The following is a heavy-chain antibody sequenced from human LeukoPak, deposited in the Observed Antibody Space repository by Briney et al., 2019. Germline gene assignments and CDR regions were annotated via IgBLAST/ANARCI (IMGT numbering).Heavy chain of an antibody. CDR2: MNLNSGNT. V-gene: IGHV1-8*03. J-gene: IGHJ3*02. CDR1: GYTFTSYG. D-gene: IGHD6-13*01. CDR3: ARDYKEEYSSSWYERSAFDI. Sequence: ASVKVSCKASGYTFTSYGINWVRQATGQGLEWMGWMNLNSGNTGYAQKFQGRVTITRNTSISTAYMELSSLRSEDTALYYCARDYKEEYSSSWYERSAFDIWGQGTMVTVSS.